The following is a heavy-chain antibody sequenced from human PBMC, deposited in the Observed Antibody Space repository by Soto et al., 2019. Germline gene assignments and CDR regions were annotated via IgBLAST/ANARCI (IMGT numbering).Heavy chain of an antibody. CDR2: IIPIFGTA. D-gene: IGHD3-22*01. CDR1: GGTFSSYA. Sequence: AVKVSCKASGGTFSSYAISWVLQSPLQWLDWMGGIIPIFGTANYAQKFQGRVTITADESTSTAYMELSSLRSEDTAVYYCARDFRGSYYYDSSGSNWFDPWGQGTLVTVSS. CDR3: ARDFRGSYYYDSSGSNWFDP. V-gene: IGHV1-69*13. J-gene: IGHJ5*02.